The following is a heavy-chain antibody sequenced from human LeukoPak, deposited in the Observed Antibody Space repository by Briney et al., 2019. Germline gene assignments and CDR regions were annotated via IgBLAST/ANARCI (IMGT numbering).Heavy chain of an antibody. Sequence: SETLSLTCTVSGGSISSYYWSWIRQPAGKGLEWIGRIYTSGSTNYNPSLKRRVTMSVDTSKNQFSLKLSSVTAADTAVYYCARVRTYYDILTGYSDNAFDIWGQGTMVTVSS. CDR3: ARVRTYYDILTGYSDNAFDI. CDR2: IYTSGST. D-gene: IGHD3-9*01. V-gene: IGHV4-4*07. CDR1: GGSISSYY. J-gene: IGHJ3*02.